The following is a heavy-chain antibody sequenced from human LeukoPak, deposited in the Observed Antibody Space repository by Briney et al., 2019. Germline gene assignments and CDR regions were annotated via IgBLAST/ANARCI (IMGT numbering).Heavy chain of an antibody. CDR1: GFTFSSYW. D-gene: IGHD1-1*01. J-gene: IGHJ6*03. Sequence: GGSLRLSCAASGFTFSSYWMSWVRQAPGKGLEWVANIKQDGSEKYYVDSVKGRFTISRDNAKNSLYLQMNSLRTEDTAIYYCARDSWLEPPGDYYNYYMDVWGKGTTVTVSS. CDR2: IKQDGSEK. CDR3: ARDSWLEPPGDYYNYYMDV. V-gene: IGHV3-7*01.